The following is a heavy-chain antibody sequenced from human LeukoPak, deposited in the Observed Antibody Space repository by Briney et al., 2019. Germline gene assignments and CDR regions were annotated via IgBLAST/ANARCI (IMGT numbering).Heavy chain of an antibody. CDR3: AKAARQTYYYYGMDV. CDR2: ISWNSGSI. CDR1: GFTFDDYA. V-gene: IGHV3-9*01. Sequence: GGSLRLSCAASGFTFDDYAMHWVRQAPGKGLEWVSGISWNSGSIGYADSVKGRFTISRDNSKNTLYLQMNSLRAEDTAVYYCAKAARQTYYYYGMDVWGQGTTVTVSS. J-gene: IGHJ6*02.